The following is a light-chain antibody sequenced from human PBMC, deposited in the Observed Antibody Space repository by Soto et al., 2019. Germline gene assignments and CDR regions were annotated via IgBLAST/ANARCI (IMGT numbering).Light chain of an antibody. Sequence: DIQMTQSPSSLSASVGERVTITCRESQRISSYLNWYQQKPEKAPKLLIYGASSLQSGVPSRFSCSGSGTEFTLTIISLQPAYFATYYCQQSYITPYTFGQGTKLEIQ. CDR3: QQSYITPYT. CDR2: GAS. CDR1: QRISSY. J-gene: IGKJ2*01. V-gene: IGKV1-39*01.